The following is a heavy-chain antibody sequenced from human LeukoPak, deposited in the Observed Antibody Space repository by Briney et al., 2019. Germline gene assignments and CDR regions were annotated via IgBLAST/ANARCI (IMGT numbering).Heavy chain of an antibody. J-gene: IGHJ4*02. D-gene: IGHD6-19*01. CDR3: ARQSGSSGWYQRYFDY. Sequence: GGSLRLSCAASAFTFSSYSMNWVRQAPGKGLEWVSSISSSSSYIYYADSVKGRFTISRDNAKNSLYLQMNSLRAEDTAVYYCARQSGSSGWYQRYFDYWGQGTLVTVSS. CDR1: AFTFSSYS. V-gene: IGHV3-21*01. CDR2: ISSSSSYI.